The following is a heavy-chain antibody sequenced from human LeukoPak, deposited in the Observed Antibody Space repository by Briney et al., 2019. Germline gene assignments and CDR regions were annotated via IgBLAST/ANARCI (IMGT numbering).Heavy chain of an antibody. J-gene: IGHJ4*02. V-gene: IGHV3-21*01. Sequence: GGSLRLSCAASGFTFSSYSMNWVRQAPGKGLEWVSSISSSSSYIYYADSVKGRFTISRDNAKNSLYLQMNSLRAEDTAVYYCARGPRSSSWLTEYWGQGTLVTVSS. CDR2: ISSSSSYI. CDR3: ARGPRSSSWLTEY. D-gene: IGHD6-13*01. CDR1: GFTFSSYS.